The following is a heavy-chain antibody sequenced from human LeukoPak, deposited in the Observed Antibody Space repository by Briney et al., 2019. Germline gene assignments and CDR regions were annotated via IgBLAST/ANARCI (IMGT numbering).Heavy chain of an antibody. D-gene: IGHD5-18*01. V-gene: IGHV1-18*01. CDR2: ISAYNGNT. CDR1: GYTFTSYG. Sequence: GASVKVSCKASGYTFTSYGISWVRQAPGQGLEWMGWISAYNGNTNYAQKLQGRVTMTTDTSTSTAYMELRSLRSDDTAVYYCARSRSGYSYDHAAFEIWGQGTVVTVSS. CDR3: ARSRSGYSYDHAAFEI. J-gene: IGHJ3*02.